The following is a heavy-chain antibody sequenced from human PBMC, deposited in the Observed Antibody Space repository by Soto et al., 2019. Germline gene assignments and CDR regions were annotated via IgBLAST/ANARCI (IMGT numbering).Heavy chain of an antibody. CDR3: AKTKGWIFGPEGFDP. CDR2: ISGSGGST. D-gene: IGHD3-3*01. CDR1: GFTFSSYA. J-gene: IGHJ5*02. Sequence: PGGSLRLSCAASGFTFSSYAMSWVRQAPGKGLEWVSAISGSGGSTYYADSVKGRFTISRDNSKNTLYLQMNSLRAEDTAVYYCAKTKGWIFGPEGFDPWGQGTLVTVSS. V-gene: IGHV3-23*01.